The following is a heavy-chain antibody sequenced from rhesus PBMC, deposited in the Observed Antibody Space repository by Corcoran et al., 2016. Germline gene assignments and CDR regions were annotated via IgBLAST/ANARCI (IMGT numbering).Heavy chain of an antibody. D-gene: IGHD4-23*01. CDR3: AREPTVTTFDY. CDR1: GGSISSNY. V-gene: IGHV4-173*01. Sequence: QLQLQESGPGLVKPSETLSLTCAVSGGSISSNYWSWIRQPPGKGLEWIGRIAGSGGSNDSNPSLKSRVTISTDTSKNQFSLKLGSVTAADTAVYYCAREPTVTTFDYWGQGVLVTVSS. CDR2: IAGSGGSN. J-gene: IGHJ4*01.